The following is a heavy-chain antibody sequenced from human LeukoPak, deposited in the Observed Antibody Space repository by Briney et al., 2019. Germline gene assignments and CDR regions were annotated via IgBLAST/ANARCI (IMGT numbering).Heavy chain of an antibody. CDR3: ARILWFGELSDY. D-gene: IGHD3-10*01. CDR2: INPSGGST. Sequence: ASVKVSCEASGYTFTSYYMHWVRQAPGQGLEWMGIINPSGGSTSYAQKFQGRVTMTRDTSTSTVYMELSSLRSEDTAVYYCARILWFGELSDYWGQGTLVTVSS. CDR1: GYTFTSYY. V-gene: IGHV1-46*01. J-gene: IGHJ4*02.